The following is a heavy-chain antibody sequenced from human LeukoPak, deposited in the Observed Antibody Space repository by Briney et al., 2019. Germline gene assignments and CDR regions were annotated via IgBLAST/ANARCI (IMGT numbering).Heavy chain of an antibody. D-gene: IGHD4-17*01. J-gene: IGHJ5*02. V-gene: IGHV1-8*01. CDR2: MNPNSSNT. CDR3: ARRGLRRGNWFDP. Sequence: ASVKVSCKASGYTFTSYDINWVRQATGQGLEWMGWMNPNSSNTGYAQKFQGRVTMTRNTSISTAYMELSSLRSEDTAVYSCARRGLRRGNWFDPWGQGTLVTVSS. CDR1: GYTFTSYD.